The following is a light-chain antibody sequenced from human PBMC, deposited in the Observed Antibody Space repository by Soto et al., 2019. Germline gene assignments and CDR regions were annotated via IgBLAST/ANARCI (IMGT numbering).Light chain of an antibody. Sequence: DIVMTQSPLSLPVTPGEPASISCRSNQSLLHSNGYNYLDWYLQKPGQSPQLLIYLGSNRASGVPDRFSGSGSGTDFTLKISRVEAEDVGVYYCMQALQTPTFGGGTKVEIK. CDR3: MQALQTPT. CDR2: LGS. J-gene: IGKJ4*01. CDR1: QSLLHSNGYNY. V-gene: IGKV2-28*01.